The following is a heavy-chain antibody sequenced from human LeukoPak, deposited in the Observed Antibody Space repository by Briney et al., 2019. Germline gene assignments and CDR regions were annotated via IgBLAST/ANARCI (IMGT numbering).Heavy chain of an antibody. V-gene: IGHV4-39*01. CDR2: ISDSGST. J-gene: IGHJ2*01. D-gene: IGHD3-22*01. Sequence: SETLSLTCTVSGGSISNSDCYWGWIRQPPGKGLEWIGSISDSGSTYYNPSLKSRVTISVDTSRNQFSLKLSSVTAADTAVYYCAKVDYYDSSGSRSYYFDLWGRGTLVTVSS. CDR1: GGSISNSDCY. CDR3: AKVDYYDSSGSRSYYFDL.